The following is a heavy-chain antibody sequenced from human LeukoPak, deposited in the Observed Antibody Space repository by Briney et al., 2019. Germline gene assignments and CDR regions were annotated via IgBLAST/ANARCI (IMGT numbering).Heavy chain of an antibody. CDR3: ARATGDGRHAFDI. CDR2: IYSSSSYI. Sequence: GGSLRLSCAASEFTFNNYCMSWVRQAPGKGLEWVSSIYSSSSYIYYADSVKGRFTISRDNAKSSLYLQMNSLRAEDTAVYYCARATGDGRHAFDIWGQGTIVTVSS. V-gene: IGHV3-21*01. D-gene: IGHD7-27*01. J-gene: IGHJ3*02. CDR1: EFTFNNYC.